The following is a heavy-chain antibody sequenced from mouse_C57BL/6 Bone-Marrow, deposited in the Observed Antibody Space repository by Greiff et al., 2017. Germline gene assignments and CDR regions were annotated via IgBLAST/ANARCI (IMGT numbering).Heavy chain of an antibody. CDR1: GFSLTSYA. J-gene: IGHJ1*03. V-gene: IGHV2-9-1*01. D-gene: IGHD1-1*01. CDR2: IWTGGGT. CDR3: ARNSGLRSYWYFDV. Sequence: VKLVESGPGLVAPSQSLSITCTVSGFSLTSYAISWVRQPPGKGLEWLGVIWTGGGTNYNSALKSRLSISKDNSKSQVFLKMNSLQTDDTARYYCARNSGLRSYWYFDVWGTGTTVTVSS.